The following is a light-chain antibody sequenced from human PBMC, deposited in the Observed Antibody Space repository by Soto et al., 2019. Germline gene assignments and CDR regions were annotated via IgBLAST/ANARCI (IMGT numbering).Light chain of an antibody. J-gene: IGKJ3*01. Sequence: EIVLTQSPATLSLSPGERATLSCRASQNVSTYLAWYQQKPGQAPRLLIYDASNRATGIPSRFSGSGSGTDIPITISRLAPEDFADYYCQQRTNWLTFGPGTKVDIK. V-gene: IGKV3-11*01. CDR3: QQRTNWLT. CDR1: QNVSTY. CDR2: DAS.